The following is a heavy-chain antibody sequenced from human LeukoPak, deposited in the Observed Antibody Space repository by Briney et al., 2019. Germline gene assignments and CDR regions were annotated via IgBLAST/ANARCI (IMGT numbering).Heavy chain of an antibody. D-gene: IGHD4-17*01. CDR3: ARKDYGDYVDAFDI. CDR2: ISSSSSYI. CDR1: GFTFGSYS. J-gene: IGHJ3*02. Sequence: PGGSLRLSCAASGFTFGSYSMNWVRQAPGKGLEWVSSISSSSSYIYYADSVKGRFTISRDNAKNSLYLQMNSLRAEDTAVYYCARKDYGDYVDAFDIWGQGTMVTVSS. V-gene: IGHV3-21*01.